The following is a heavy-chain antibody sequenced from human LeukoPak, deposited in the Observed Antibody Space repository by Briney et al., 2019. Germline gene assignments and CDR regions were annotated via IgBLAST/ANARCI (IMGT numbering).Heavy chain of an antibody. CDR2: IRYDGSNK. D-gene: IGHD6-19*01. CDR1: GFTFSSYG. J-gene: IGHJ4*02. CDR3: AKDAEHSSGWYGSDFDY. Sequence: GGSLRLSCAASGFTFSSYGMHWVRQAPGKGLEWVAFIRYDGSNKYYADSVKGRFTISRDNFKNTLYLQMNSLRAEDTAVYYCAKDAEHSSGWYGSDFDYWGQGTLVTVSS. V-gene: IGHV3-30*02.